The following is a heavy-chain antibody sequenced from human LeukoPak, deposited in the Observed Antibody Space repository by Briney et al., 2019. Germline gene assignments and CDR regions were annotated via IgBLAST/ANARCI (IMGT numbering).Heavy chain of an antibody. J-gene: IGHJ5*02. D-gene: IGHD3-10*01. CDR2: IKSKTDGGTT. Sequence: GGSLRLSCAASGFTFSNAWMSWVRQAPGKGLEWVGRIKSKTDGGTTDYAAPVKGRFTISRDDSKNTLHLQMNSLKTEDTAVYYCTTAMVRGVIIPGDWFDPWGQGTLVTVSS. CDR1: GFTFSNAW. CDR3: TTAMVRGVIIPGDWFDP. V-gene: IGHV3-15*01.